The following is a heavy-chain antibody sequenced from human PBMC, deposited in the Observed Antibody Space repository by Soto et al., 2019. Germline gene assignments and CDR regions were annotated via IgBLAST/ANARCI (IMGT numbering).Heavy chain of an antibody. CDR1: GGTWNSYA. J-gene: IGHJ6*02. CDR2: IIPIFGNT. Sequence: QVQLVQSGVEVKKPGSSVKVSCKASGGTWNSYAIDWVRQAPGQGLEWMGGIIPIFGNTYYAQRLQGRVKLTADESTRTADMELSTLTSEDTAVYYCARGTVTGSEYNFYYYGMDVWGQGTTVLVSS. CDR3: ARGTVTGSEYNFYYYGMDV. D-gene: IGHD1-1*01. V-gene: IGHV1-69*12.